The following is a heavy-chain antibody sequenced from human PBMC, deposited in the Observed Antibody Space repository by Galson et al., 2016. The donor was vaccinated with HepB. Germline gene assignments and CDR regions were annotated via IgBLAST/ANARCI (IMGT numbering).Heavy chain of an antibody. CDR2: IRGSGGGI. D-gene: IGHD1-1*01. J-gene: IGHJ6*02. V-gene: IGHV3-23*01. CDR3: ARDDLESNYFYYHGMDV. CDR1: GFSFSTYA. Sequence: SLRLSCAGSGFSFSTYAMSWVRQAPGKGLEWVSGIRGSGGGIDYADSVKGRFTISRDNSKNTLYLQMDSLRAEDTAVYYCARDDLESNYFYYHGMDVWGQGTTVTVSS.